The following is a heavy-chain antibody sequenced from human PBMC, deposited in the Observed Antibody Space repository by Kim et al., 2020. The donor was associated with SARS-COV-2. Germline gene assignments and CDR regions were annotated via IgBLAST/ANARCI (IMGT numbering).Heavy chain of an antibody. J-gene: IGHJ4*02. Sequence: GGSLRLSCAASGFTFSSYSMNWVRQAPGKGLEWVSYISSSSSTIYYADSVKGRFTISRDNAKNSLYLQMNSLRDEDTAVYYCARAFYKGYYSSGSSTSPLYWGQGTLVTVSS. D-gene: IGHD3-10*01. V-gene: IGHV3-48*02. CDR1: GFTFSSYS. CDR3: ARAFYKGYYSSGSSTSPLY. CDR2: ISSSSSTI.